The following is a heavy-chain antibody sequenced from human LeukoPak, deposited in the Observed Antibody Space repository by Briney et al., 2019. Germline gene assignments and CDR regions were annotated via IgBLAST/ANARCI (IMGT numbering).Heavy chain of an antibody. Sequence: GASVKVSCKASGYTFTGYYMHWVRQAPGQGLEWMGWINPNSGGTNYAQKFQGRVTMTRDTSISTAYMELSRLRSDDTAVYYCAPTYYYGSGSADAFDIWGQGTMVTVSS. CDR1: GYTFTGYY. CDR3: APTYYYGSGSADAFDI. V-gene: IGHV1-2*02. J-gene: IGHJ3*02. CDR2: INPNSGGT. D-gene: IGHD3-10*01.